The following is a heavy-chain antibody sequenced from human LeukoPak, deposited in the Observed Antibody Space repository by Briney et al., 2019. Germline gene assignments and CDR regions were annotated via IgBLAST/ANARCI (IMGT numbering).Heavy chain of an antibody. CDR1: GFTFRSNW. V-gene: IGHV3-7*03. D-gene: IGHD2-15*01. Sequence: PGGSLRLSCAASGFTFRSNWMSWLRQAPGKGLEWVTNIDPAGSGQYYVDSAKGRFTISRDNAKNSMYLQMNSKRGEDTAVYYCARPHGGGGTCYDYWGQGTLVTVS. J-gene: IGHJ4*02. CDR3: ARPHGGGGTCYDY. CDR2: IDPAGSGQ.